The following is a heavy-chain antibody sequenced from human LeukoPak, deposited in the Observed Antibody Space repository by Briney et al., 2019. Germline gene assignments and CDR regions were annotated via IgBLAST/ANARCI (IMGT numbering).Heavy chain of an antibody. CDR3: GRDGGPGGYCCSTSCF. CDR2: IKQDGSEK. CDR1: GFTFSSYW. Sequence: GGSLRLSCAASGFTFSSYWMSWVRQAPGKGLEWVANIKQDGSEKYYVDSVKGRFTISRDNAKNSLYLQMNSLRAEDTAVYYFGRDGGPGGYCCSTSCFWGRGTLVTVSS. D-gene: IGHD2-2*01. J-gene: IGHJ4*02. V-gene: IGHV3-7*01.